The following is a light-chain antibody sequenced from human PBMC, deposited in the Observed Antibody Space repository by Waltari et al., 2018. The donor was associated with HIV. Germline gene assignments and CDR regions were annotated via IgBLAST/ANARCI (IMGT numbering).Light chain of an antibody. J-gene: IGLJ2*01. CDR1: NSNIGAGYD. Sequence: QSVLTQPPSVSGAPGQRVTISCSGSNSNIGAGYDVHWYQQLPGAAPKLLIDGNSNRPSGVPDRCFGSKSATSASLAITGLQADDEADYYCQSYDSSLSGSIFGGGTKLTVL. CDR3: QSYDSSLSGSI. V-gene: IGLV1-40*01. CDR2: GNS.